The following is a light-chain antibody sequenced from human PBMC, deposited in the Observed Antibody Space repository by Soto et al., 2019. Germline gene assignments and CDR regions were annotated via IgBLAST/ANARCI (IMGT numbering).Light chain of an antibody. CDR2: GAS. CDR1: QSVSSSY. Sequence: EIVLTQSPGTLSLSPGERATLSCRASQSVSSSYLAWYQQKPGQAPRLLIYGASSRATGIPDRFSGSGSGTDFTLTISRLAPEDFAVYYCQQYGSSPRTFGQGTK. CDR3: QQYGSSPRT. V-gene: IGKV3-20*01. J-gene: IGKJ1*01.